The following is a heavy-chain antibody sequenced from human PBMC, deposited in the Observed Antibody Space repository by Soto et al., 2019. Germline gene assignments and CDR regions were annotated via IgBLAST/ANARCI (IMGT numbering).Heavy chain of an antibody. CDR3: AKARADYYDSSGYPVDY. Sequence: EVQLLESGGGLVQPGGSLRLSCAASGFTFSSYAMSWVRQAPGKGLEWVSAISGSGGSTYYADSVKGRFIISRDNSKNTLYLQMNSLRAEDTAVQYCAKARADYYDSSGYPVDYWGQGTLVTVSS. CDR2: ISGSGGST. D-gene: IGHD3-22*01. V-gene: IGHV3-23*01. J-gene: IGHJ4*02. CDR1: GFTFSSYA.